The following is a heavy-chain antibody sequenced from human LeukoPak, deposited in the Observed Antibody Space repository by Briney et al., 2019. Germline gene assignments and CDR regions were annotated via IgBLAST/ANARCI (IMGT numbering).Heavy chain of an antibody. V-gene: IGHV4-39*01. CDR2: IYYSGST. CDR1: GGSISSSSYY. J-gene: IGHJ5*02. CDR3: ARRVFDFWSGYNNWFDP. Sequence: SETLPLTCTVSGGSISSSSYYWGWIRQPPGKGLEWIGSIYYSGSTYYNPSLKGRVTISVDTSKNQFSLKLSSVTAADTAVYYCARRVFDFWSGYNNWFDPWGQGTLVTVSS. D-gene: IGHD3-3*01.